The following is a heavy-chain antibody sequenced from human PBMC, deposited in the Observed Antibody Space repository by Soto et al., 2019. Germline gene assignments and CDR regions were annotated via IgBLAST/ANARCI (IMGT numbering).Heavy chain of an antibody. Sequence: GGSLILSCAASGFTFSSYSMTWVRQAPGKGLEWVSAISGGGDNTYYADSVKGRFSITRDNSKNTLFLQMSSLRADDTAVYYCAKDGRANQLLSWLMTYWGQGTLVTVSS. CDR1: GFTFSSYS. CDR2: ISGGGDNT. D-gene: IGHD2-2*01. J-gene: IGHJ4*02. V-gene: IGHV3-23*01. CDR3: AKDGRANQLLSWLMTY.